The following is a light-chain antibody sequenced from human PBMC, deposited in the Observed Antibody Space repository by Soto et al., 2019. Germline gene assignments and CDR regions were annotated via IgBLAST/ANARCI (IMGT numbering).Light chain of an antibody. CDR2: DAS. Sequence: EIVMTQSPAILSVSPGERATLSCRASQSVSSDLAWYQQKPGQAPRLLIYDASTGATGIPARFSGSGSGKEFTLTITSLQSEDFVVYYWQQYKKWPFTFGGGTKVEIK. CDR1: QSVSSD. V-gene: IGKV3D-15*01. J-gene: IGKJ4*01. CDR3: QQYKKWPFT.